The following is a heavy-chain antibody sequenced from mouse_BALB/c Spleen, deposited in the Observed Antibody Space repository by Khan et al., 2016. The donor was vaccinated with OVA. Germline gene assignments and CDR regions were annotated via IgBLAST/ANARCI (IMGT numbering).Heavy chain of an antibody. CDR3: ARMARK. CDR1: GLNIKDTY. Sequence: EVQLQQSGAELVKSGATVKLSCTASGLNIKDTYMHWLTQWPEQGLEWIGRIDPPNGITKYNPKFQCKAPITSEPSSNTTYLQLSSLTSEETAVYYCARMARKWGQGTTLTVSS. J-gene: IGHJ2*01. CDR2: IDPPNGIT. V-gene: IGHV14-3*02.